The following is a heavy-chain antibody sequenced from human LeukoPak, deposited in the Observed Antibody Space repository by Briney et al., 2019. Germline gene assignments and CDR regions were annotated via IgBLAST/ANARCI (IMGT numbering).Heavy chain of an antibody. Sequence: GGSLRLSCAASGFTFSTYAMHWVRQAPGKGLEWVAVISYDGSNKYYADSVRGRFSISRDNSKHALYLQMNSLRPEDTAVYYCARDRTSSGWFFDYWGQGTLVIVSS. CDR2: ISYDGSNK. CDR1: GFTFSTYA. CDR3: ARDRTSSGWFFDY. D-gene: IGHD6-19*01. V-gene: IGHV3-30-3*01. J-gene: IGHJ4*02.